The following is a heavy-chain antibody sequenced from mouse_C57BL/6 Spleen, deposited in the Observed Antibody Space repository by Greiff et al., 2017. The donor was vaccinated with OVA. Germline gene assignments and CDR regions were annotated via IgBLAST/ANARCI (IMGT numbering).Heavy chain of an antibody. CDR2: ISPSGSYT. CDR1: GFTFSSYG. V-gene: IGHV5-6*01. CDR3: ARHGVYDNVFAY. Sequence: EVQLVESGGDLVKPGGSLKLSCAASGFTFSSYGMSWVRQTPEKRLEWVATISPSGSYTYYQHRLKGRFTISGDNAKNTLYLQMSSLKSEDTAVYYCARHGVYDNVFAYWGQGTLVTVSA. J-gene: IGHJ3*01. D-gene: IGHD2-4*01.